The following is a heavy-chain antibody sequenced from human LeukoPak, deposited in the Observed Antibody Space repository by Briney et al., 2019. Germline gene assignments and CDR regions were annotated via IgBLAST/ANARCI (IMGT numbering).Heavy chain of an antibody. Sequence: SETLSLTCTVSGGSISSSSYYWGWIRQPPGKGLEWIGSIYYSGSTYYNPSLKSRVTISVDPSKNQFSLKLSSVTAADTAVYYCARAAPSNIAVGRYYFDYWGQGTLVTVSS. V-gene: IGHV4-39*07. CDR1: GGSISSSSYY. CDR2: IYYSGST. CDR3: ARAAPSNIAVGRYYFDY. D-gene: IGHD6-19*01. J-gene: IGHJ4*02.